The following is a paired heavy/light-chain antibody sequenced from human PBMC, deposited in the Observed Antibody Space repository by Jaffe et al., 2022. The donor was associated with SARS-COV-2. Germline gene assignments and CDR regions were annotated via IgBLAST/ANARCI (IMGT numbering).Light chain of an antibody. J-gene: IGKJ2*01. CDR1: QDIRND. Sequence: DIQMTQSPSSLSASVGDRVTITCRASQDIRNDLGWFQQKPGKAPKRLVYAATSLEGGVPSRFSGSGSGTEFTLTISGLQREDFANYYCLQHNSFPYTFGQGTKLEIK. CDR2: AAT. CDR3: LQHNSFPYT. V-gene: IGKV1-17*01.
Heavy chain of an antibody. Sequence: QLVQSGGDLVQPGGSLRLSCAASGFTVSTNSMNWFRQAPGKGLEWVSHITSIGSLLVYAASVKGRFAISRDNAKNSLHLEMNSLRVEDTGVYYCTSQGSWGQGTLVTVSS. CDR3: TSQGS. CDR1: GFTVSTNS. CDR2: ITSIGSLL. V-gene: IGHV3-48*01. J-gene: IGHJ5*02.